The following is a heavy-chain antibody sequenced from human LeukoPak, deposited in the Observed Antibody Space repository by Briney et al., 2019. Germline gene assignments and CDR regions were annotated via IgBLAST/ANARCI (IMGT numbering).Heavy chain of an antibody. CDR2: IYYSGST. D-gene: IGHD1/OR15-1a*01. V-gene: IGHV4-31*03. CDR1: GGSISSGGYY. CDR3: ARANISPDAFDI. Sequence: PSETLSLTCTVSGGSISSGGYYWSWIRQHPGKGLEWIGYIYYSGSTYYNPSLKSRVTISVDRSKNQFSLKLSSVTAADTAVYYCARANISPDAFDIWGQGTMVTVSS. J-gene: IGHJ3*02.